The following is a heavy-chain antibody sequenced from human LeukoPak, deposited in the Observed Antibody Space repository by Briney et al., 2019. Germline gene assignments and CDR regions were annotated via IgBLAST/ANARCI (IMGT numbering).Heavy chain of an antibody. D-gene: IGHD3-10*01. V-gene: IGHV1-18*01. J-gene: IGHJ6*03. Sequence: GASVKVSCKASGYTFTNYGITWVRQAPGQGLEWMGWISGYQGSTKYAQNFQGRVTMTIDTSTSTAYMELSSLRSEDTAVYYCARSRWFKYYYYYMDVWGKGTTVTVSS. CDR3: ARSRWFKYYYYYMDV. CDR1: GYTFTNYG. CDR2: ISGYQGST.